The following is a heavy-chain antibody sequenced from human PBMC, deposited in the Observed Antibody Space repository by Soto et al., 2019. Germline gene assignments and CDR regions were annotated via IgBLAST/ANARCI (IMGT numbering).Heavy chain of an antibody. CDR2: VYHTGRT. V-gene: IGHV4-61*01. J-gene: IGHJ4*02. CDR1: GGSLKSGIYS. CDR3: ARDFPYYDS. Sequence: SETRPLNCTLSGGSLKSGIYSWSWIRQPPWKGLEWIGYVYHTGRTSDNPCFKSRVSIPMDTSKNQFSLNLDSVTAADTAVYFCARDFPYYDSWGQGTLDGVSS.